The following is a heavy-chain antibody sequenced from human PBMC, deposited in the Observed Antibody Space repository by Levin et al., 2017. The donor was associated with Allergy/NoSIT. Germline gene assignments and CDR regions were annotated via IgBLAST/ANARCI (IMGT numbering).Heavy chain of an antibody. V-gene: IGHV3-30*18. J-gene: IGHJ4*02. CDR3: AKEPTPDDYYDSSGYYGVFDY. Sequence: GESLKISCAASGFTFSSYGMHWVRQAPGKGLEWVAVISYDGSNKYYADSVKGRFTISRDNSKNTLYLQMNSLRAEDTAVYYCAKEPTPDDYYDSSGYYGVFDYWGQGTLVTVSS. D-gene: IGHD3-22*01. CDR2: ISYDGSNK. CDR1: GFTFSSYG.